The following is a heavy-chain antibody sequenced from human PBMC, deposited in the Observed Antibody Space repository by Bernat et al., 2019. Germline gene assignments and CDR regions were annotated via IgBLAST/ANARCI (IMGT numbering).Heavy chain of an antibody. V-gene: IGHV3-66*01. J-gene: IGHJ6*03. CDR2: IYSAGST. CDR1: GFTVSSNY. CDR3: ARDSYYSYMDV. Sequence: EVQLVESGGGLVQPGGSLRLSCAASGFTVSSNYMSWVRQAPGKGLEWVSVIYSAGSTYYADSVKGRFTISRDNFKNTLYLQMNSLRAEDTAVYYCARDSYYSYMDVWGKGTTVTVSS.